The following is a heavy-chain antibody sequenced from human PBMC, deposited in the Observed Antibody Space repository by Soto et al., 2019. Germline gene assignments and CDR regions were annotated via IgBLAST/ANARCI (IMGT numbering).Heavy chain of an antibody. CDR1: GFTFSNYW. V-gene: IGHV3-74*01. Sequence: GGSLRLSCAASGFTFSNYWMHWVRQTPGKGLVWVSRIDGDGSRTSYADSVKGRFTISRDNAKNTLYLQMNSLTVEETAVYYCARGPLEDGGYYPGHYWGQGTLVTVSS. J-gene: IGHJ4*02. CDR3: ARGPLEDGGYYPGHY. D-gene: IGHD1-26*01. CDR2: IDGDGSRT.